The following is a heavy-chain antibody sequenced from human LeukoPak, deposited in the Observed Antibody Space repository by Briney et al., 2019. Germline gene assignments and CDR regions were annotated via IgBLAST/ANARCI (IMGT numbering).Heavy chain of an antibody. J-gene: IGHJ4*02. CDR2: IYPGDSDT. V-gene: IGHV5-51*01. Sequence: GESLQISCQGSGYRFTSHWIGWARQLLGKGLEWTGIIYPGDSDTRYSQSFQGQVTISADKSISTAYLQWSSLKASDTAMYYCARLSSGIVGYWGQGTLVTVSS. D-gene: IGHD3-22*01. CDR3: ARLSSGIVGY. CDR1: GYRFTSHW.